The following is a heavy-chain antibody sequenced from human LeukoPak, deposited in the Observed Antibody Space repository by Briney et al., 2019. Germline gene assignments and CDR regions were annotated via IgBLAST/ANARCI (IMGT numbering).Heavy chain of an antibody. CDR1: GGSFSGYN. Sequence: SETLSLTCAVYGGSFSGYNWSWIRQPPGKGLEWIGEIDHSGRTNSNPSLKSRVTISVDMSKNQFFLRLSSVTAADTAVYYCARKSIVAAGRKPYDYWDQGTLVTVSP. CDR2: IDHSGRT. J-gene: IGHJ4*02. V-gene: IGHV4-34*01. D-gene: IGHD6-13*01. CDR3: ARKSIVAAGRKPYDY.